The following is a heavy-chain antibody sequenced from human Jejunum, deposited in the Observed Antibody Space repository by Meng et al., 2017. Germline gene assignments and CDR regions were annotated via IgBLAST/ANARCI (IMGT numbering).Heavy chain of an antibody. J-gene: IGHJ5*02. CDR2: ISAYNGNT. CDR3: ARDLPGGTKGTWLDL. Sequence: QVHLVQSGAGVKKPGASLKISCKASGYIFKNYGVSWVRPAPGQGREWMGWISAYNGNTNYAQNFQGRFTMTTDTSTSTAYMELRSLRSDDTAVYYCARDLPGGTKGTWLDLWGQGTLVTVSS. V-gene: IGHV1-18*01. CDR1: GYIFKNYG. D-gene: IGHD1-14*01.